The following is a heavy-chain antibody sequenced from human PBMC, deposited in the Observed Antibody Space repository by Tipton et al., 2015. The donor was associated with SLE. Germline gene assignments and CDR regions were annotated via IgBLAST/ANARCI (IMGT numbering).Heavy chain of an antibody. D-gene: IGHD1-26*01. Sequence: TLSLTCTGSGGSISSYYWSWIRQPPGKGLEWIGYIYYSGSTNYNPSLKSRVTISVDTSKNQFSLKLSSVTAADTAVYYCARGEWGYYFDYWGQGTLVTVSS. CDR1: GGSISSYY. V-gene: IGHV4-59*01. CDR3: ARGEWGYYFDY. CDR2: IYYSGST. J-gene: IGHJ4*02.